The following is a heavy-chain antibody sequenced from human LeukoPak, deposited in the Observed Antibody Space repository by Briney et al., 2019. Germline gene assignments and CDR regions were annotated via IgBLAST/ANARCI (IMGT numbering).Heavy chain of an antibody. Sequence: PSETLSLTCTVSGGSISSSSYYWGWIRQPPGKGLEWIGSIYYSGSTNYNPSLKSRVTISVDTSKNQFSLKLSSVTAADTAVYYCARGRSSYDSRTLYYFDYWGQGTLVTVSS. CDR2: IYYSGST. D-gene: IGHD3-22*01. CDR3: ARGRSSYDSRTLYYFDY. V-gene: IGHV4-39*07. J-gene: IGHJ4*02. CDR1: GGSISSSSYY.